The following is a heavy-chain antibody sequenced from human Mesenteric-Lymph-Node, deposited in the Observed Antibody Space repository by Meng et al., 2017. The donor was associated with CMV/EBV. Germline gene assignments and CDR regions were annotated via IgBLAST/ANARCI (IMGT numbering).Heavy chain of an antibody. CDR3: ARDGMPRSSASWIDC. D-gene: IGHD2-2*01. CDR1: GDSITHYY. CDR2: IYYNGNT. J-gene: IGHJ4*02. Sequence: GSLRLSCTISGDSITHYYWTWIRQPPGRGLEWIGYIYYNGNTNYYPSLRGRATISVDPSKTQFSLRLSSVTAADTAVYYCARDGMPRSSASWIDCWGQGTRVTVSS. V-gene: IGHV4-59*01.